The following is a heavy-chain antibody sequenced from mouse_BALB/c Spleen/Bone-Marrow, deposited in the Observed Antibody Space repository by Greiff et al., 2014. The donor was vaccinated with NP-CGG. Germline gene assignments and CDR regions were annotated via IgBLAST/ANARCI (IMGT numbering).Heavy chain of an antibody. CDR3: SRGVLAYFDY. V-gene: IGHV1S135*01. Sequence: QLHESGPELVEPGASVKVSCKASGYAFTNYNMNWVKQSHGKSLEWIGYIDPYSGGTNYNQKFRGKATLTVDKSSSTAYMHLNSLTSEDSAVYYCSRGVLAYFDYWGQGTTLTVSS. CDR1: GYAFTNYN. D-gene: IGHD2-14*01. J-gene: IGHJ2*01. CDR2: IDPYSGGT.